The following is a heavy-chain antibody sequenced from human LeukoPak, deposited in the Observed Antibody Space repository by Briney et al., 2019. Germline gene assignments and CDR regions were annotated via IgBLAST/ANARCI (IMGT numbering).Heavy chain of an antibody. Sequence: SETLSLTCTVSGGSISSSSYYWGWIRQPPGKGLEWIGSIYYSGSTYYNPSLKSRVTISVDTSKNQFSLKLSSVTAADTAVYYCASPREMATIYDAFDVWGQGTGVTVSS. CDR1: GGSISSSSYY. J-gene: IGHJ3*01. V-gene: IGHV4-39*01. CDR3: ASPREMATIYDAFDV. D-gene: IGHD5-24*01. CDR2: IYYSGST.